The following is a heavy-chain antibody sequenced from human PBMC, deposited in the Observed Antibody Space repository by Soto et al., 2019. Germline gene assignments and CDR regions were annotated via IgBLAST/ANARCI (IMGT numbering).Heavy chain of an antibody. CDR2: INHSGST. CDR1: GGSFSGYY. V-gene: IGHV4-34*01. J-gene: IGHJ4*02. CDR3: ARGREGYYDSRGYYSPFDY. D-gene: IGHD3-22*01. Sequence: QVQLQQWGAGLLKPSETLSLTCAVYGGSFSGYYWSWIRQPPGKGLEWIGEINHSGSTNYNPSLKSRVTLSVDTSKNQFSLKLSSVTAADTAVYYCARGREGYYDSRGYYSPFDYWGQGTLVTVSS.